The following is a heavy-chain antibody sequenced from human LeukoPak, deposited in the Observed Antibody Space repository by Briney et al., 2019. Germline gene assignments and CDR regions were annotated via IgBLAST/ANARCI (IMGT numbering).Heavy chain of an antibody. D-gene: IGHD7-27*01. CDR2: IYSGGST. V-gene: IGHV3-66*01. CDR3: ARANWGHPMYYFDY. Sequence: GGSLRLSCAASGFTVSSNYMSWVRQAPGKGLEWVSIIYSGGSTYYADSVKGRFTISRDNSKNTLYLQMNSLRAEDTAVYYCARANWGHPMYYFDYWGQGTLVTVFS. J-gene: IGHJ4*02. CDR1: GFTVSSNY.